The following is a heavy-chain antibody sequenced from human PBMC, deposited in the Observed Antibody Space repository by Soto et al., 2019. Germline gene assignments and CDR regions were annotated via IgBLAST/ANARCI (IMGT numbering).Heavy chain of an antibody. V-gene: IGHV3-7*01. CDR2: INQDGSEK. D-gene: IGHD5-12*01. CDR1: GFTFTNYW. CDR3: AREYSQGASGYEPNYYFYYYCMDV. J-gene: IGHJ6*03. Sequence: EVQLVESGGGLVQPGGSLRLSCAASGFTFTNYWMSWVRQAPGKGLEWVAKINQDGSEKYYVASVKGRVTISKDHARHSLFLQMTILRAAATAVYYCAREYSQGASGYEPNYYFYYYCMDVWGKGTTVTVSS.